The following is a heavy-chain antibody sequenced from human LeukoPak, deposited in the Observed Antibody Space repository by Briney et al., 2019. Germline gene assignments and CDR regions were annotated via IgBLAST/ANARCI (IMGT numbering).Heavy chain of an antibody. CDR2: INPSDGAT. D-gene: IGHD1-26*01. CDR3: AREQRGGLSGNLGGLFASYHTYYYMDV. Sequence: GASVKVSCKASGYTFTTYYIHWVRQAPGQGLEWMGMINPSDGATTYAQKFQGRGTMTRDMSTTTVYMDVRTLRSEDTAVYCCAREQRGGLSGNLGGLFASYHTYYYMDVWGRGTTVTVSS. CDR1: GYTFTTYY. J-gene: IGHJ6*03. V-gene: IGHV1-46*01.